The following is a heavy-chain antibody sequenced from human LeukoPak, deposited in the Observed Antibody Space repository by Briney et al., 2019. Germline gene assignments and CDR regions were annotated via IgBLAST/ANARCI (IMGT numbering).Heavy chain of an antibody. CDR1: GFTFSDYT. CDR2: ISASATSI. CDR3: AKDRGIVGATADFDY. Sequence: GGSLRLSCATSGFTFSDYTMNWVRQAPGKGLEWVSFISASATSIYYADSVRGRFTISRDNAKSSLYLQMDSLRVEDTAVYYCAKDRGIVGATADFDYWGQGTLVTVSS. D-gene: IGHD1-26*01. V-gene: IGHV3-21*01. J-gene: IGHJ4*02.